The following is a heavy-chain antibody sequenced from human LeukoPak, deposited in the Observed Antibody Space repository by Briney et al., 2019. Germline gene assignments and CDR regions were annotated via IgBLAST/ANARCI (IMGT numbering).Heavy chain of an antibody. Sequence: ASVKVSCKASGYTFTSYDINWVRQATGQGLEWMGRMNPNSGNTGYAQKFQGRVTMTRNTSISTAYMELSSLRSEDTAVYYCARTYYDFWSGYYTLDYWGQGTLVTVSS. CDR3: ARTYYDFWSGYYTLDY. CDR1: GYTFTSYD. CDR2: MNPNSGNT. J-gene: IGHJ4*02. V-gene: IGHV1-8*01. D-gene: IGHD3-3*01.